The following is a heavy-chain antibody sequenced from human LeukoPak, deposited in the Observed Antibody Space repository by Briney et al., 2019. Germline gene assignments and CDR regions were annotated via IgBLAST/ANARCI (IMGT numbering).Heavy chain of an antibody. V-gene: IGHV1-69*13. CDR2: IIPIFGTA. J-gene: IGHJ4*02. CDR1: GGTFSSYA. CDR3: ARVPDYYDSSGSFDY. D-gene: IGHD3-22*01. Sequence: SVKVSCKASGGTFSSYAISWVRQAPGQGLEWMGGIIPIFGTANYAQKFQGRVTITADESTSTAYVELSRLRSDDTAVYYCARVPDYYDSSGSFDYWGQGTLVTVSS.